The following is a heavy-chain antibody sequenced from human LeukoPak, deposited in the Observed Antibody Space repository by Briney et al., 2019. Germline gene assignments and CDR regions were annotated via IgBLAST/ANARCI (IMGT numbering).Heavy chain of an antibody. CDR3: ARWIVGALPS. J-gene: IGHJ5*02. CDR2: IYSSGST. D-gene: IGHD1-26*01. CDR1: GGSISSGSYY. Sequence: SETLSLTCTVSGGSISSGSYYWSWIRQPAGKGLEWIGRIYSSGSTNYNPSLKSRVTISVDTSKNQFSLKLSSVTAADTAVYYCARWIVGALPSWGQGTLVTVSS. V-gene: IGHV4-61*02.